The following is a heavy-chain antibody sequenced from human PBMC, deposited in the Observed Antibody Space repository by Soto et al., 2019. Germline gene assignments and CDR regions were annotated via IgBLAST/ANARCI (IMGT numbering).Heavy chain of an antibody. CDR3: ERTFDTIPYYFDY. CDR1: EFSFSSYA. Sequence: GGSLRLSCAASEFSFSSYAMHWIRQAPGKGLEWVAVISFDGNIIQYADSVKGRFIISRDNIKNTLYLQMNSLRGEDTAVYYCERTFDTIPYYFDYWGQGTQVTVAT. CDR2: ISFDGNII. V-gene: IGHV3-30-3*01. J-gene: IGHJ4*02. D-gene: IGHD3-9*01.